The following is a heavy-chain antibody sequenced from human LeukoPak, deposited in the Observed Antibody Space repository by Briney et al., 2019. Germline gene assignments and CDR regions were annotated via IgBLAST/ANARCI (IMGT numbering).Heavy chain of an antibody. J-gene: IGHJ5*02. V-gene: IGHV5-51*01. CDR3: ARPYCFSTNCYTIDP. D-gene: IGHD2-2*02. CDR2: IYPGDSDT. CDR1: GYTFTSYW. Sequence: GESLKISCKGSGYTFTSYWIGWVRQMPGKGLEWMGIIYPGDSDTRYSPSFQGQVTISADKSISTAYLQWSSLKASDTAMYYCARPYCFSTNCYTIDPWGQETLVTVSS.